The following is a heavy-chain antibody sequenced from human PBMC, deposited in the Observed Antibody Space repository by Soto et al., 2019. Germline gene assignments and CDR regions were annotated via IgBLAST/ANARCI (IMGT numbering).Heavy chain of an antibody. CDR2: ISWNSGSI. V-gene: IGHV3-9*01. D-gene: IGHD3-3*01. J-gene: IGHJ6*02. CDR3: AKEIYDFWSGYPHHTHYYYYYGMDV. Sequence: EVQLVESGGGLVQPGRSLRLSCAASGFTFDAYAMHWVRRAPWKGLEWVSGISWNSGSIGYADSVKGRFTISRDNAKNSLYLQMNSLRAEDTALYYCAKEIYDFWSGYPHHTHYYYYYGMDVWGQGTTVTVSS. CDR1: GFTFDAYA.